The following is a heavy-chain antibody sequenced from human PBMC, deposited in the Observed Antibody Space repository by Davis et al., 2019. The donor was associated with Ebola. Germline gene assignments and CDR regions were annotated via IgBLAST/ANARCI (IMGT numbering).Heavy chain of an antibody. V-gene: IGHV3-23*01. Sequence: GGSLRLSCAASGFTFSSYGMHWVRQAPGKGLEWVSAISGSGGSTYYADSVKGRFTISRDNSKNTLYLQMNSLRDEDTAVYYCARAPRGAALYYYYYGMDVWGQGTTVTVSS. J-gene: IGHJ6*02. CDR2: ISGSGGST. CDR1: GFTFSSYG. D-gene: IGHD6-6*01. CDR3: ARAPRGAALYYYYYGMDV.